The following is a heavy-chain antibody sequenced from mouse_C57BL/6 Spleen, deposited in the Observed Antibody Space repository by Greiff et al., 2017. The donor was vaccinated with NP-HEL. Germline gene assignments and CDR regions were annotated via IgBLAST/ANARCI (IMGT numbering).Heavy chain of an antibody. D-gene: IGHD2-3*01. Sequence: EVQLVESGGGLVKPGGSLKLSCAASGFTFSDYGMHWVRQAPEQGLEWVAYISSGSSTIYYADTVKGRSTISRDNAKNTLFLQMTSLRSEDTAMYYCARRDGYSYYFDYWGQGTTLTVSS. CDR2: ISSGSSTI. V-gene: IGHV5-17*01. CDR3: ARRDGYSYYFDY. CDR1: GFTFSDYG. J-gene: IGHJ2*01.